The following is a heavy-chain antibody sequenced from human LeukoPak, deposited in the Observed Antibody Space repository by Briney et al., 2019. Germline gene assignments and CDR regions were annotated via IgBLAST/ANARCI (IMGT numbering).Heavy chain of an antibody. V-gene: IGHV3-66*01. CDR1: GFTVSSNY. J-gene: IGHJ3*02. CDR2: IYSGGST. Sequence: GGSLRLSCAASGFTVSSNYMSWVRQAPGKGLEWVSVIYSGGSTDYKDSVKDRFIISRDNSKNTLYLQMDSLRAEDTAVYYCAKEMATMNAFDIWGQGTMVTVSS. D-gene: IGHD5-24*01. CDR3: AKEMATMNAFDI.